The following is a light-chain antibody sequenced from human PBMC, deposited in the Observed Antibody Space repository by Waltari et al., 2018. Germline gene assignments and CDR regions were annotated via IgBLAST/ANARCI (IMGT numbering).Light chain of an antibody. V-gene: IGKV1-5*03. CDR2: KAS. CDR3: QQHGNHSPYT. CDR1: QTIGTW. J-gene: IGKJ2*01. Sequence: DIQMTQSPSTLSASVGDRVTMTCRASQTIGTWLAWYQQKPGKAPKLLIYKASSLETGVPSRFSGSGSGTEFTLTISSLQPDDCATYYCQQHGNHSPYTSGQGTKLEIK.